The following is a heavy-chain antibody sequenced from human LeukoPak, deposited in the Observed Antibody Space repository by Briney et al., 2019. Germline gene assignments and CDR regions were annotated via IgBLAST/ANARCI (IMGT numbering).Heavy chain of an antibody. J-gene: IGHJ3*02. Sequence: PETLSLTCAVYGGPFSEYYWSWIRQPPGKGLEWIGEINHSGSTNYNPSLKSRVTILLDKSKNQFSLKLSSVTAADTAVYYCARASPYRAFDIWGQGTMVTVSS. CDR1: GGPFSEYY. CDR3: ARASPYRAFDI. D-gene: IGHD3-16*02. V-gene: IGHV4-34*01. CDR2: INHSGST.